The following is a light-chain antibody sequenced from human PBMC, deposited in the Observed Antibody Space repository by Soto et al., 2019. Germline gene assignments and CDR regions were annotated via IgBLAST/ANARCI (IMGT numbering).Light chain of an antibody. J-gene: IGLJ2*01. CDR3: SSYTSSSTVV. CDR1: SSNISGYNY. V-gene: IGLV2-14*01. CDR2: EVS. Sequence: QSALTQPASVSGSPGQSITISCTGTSSNISGYNYVSWYQQYPGKAPKLIIYEVSNRPSGVSNRFSGSKSGNTASLTISGLQAEDEADYYCSSYTSSSTVVFGGGTKLTVL.